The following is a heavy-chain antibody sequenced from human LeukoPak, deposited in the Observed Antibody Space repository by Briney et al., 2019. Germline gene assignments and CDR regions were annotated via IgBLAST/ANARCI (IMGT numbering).Heavy chain of an antibody. D-gene: IGHD3-10*02. J-gene: IGHJ6*04. CDR3: AELGITMIGGV. Sequence: GGSLRLSCAASGFTFRSCAMSWVRQGPGKGLEWVSAISDSGGYTFYADSVKGRFTISRDNSKNSLYLQMNSLRAEDTAVYYCAELGITMIGGVWGKGTTVTISS. CDR1: GFTFRSCA. CDR2: ISDSGGYT. V-gene: IGHV3-23*01.